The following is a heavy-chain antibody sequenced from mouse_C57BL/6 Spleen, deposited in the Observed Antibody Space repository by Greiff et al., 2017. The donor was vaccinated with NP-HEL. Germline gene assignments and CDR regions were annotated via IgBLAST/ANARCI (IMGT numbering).Heavy chain of an antibody. Sequence: QVHVKQPGAELVRPGTSVKLSCKASGYTFTSYWMHWVKQRPGQGLEWIGVIDPSDSYTNYNQKFKGKATVTVDTSSSTAYMQRSSLTSEDSAVYYCAREDGSSYGYFDVWGTGTTVTVSS. J-gene: IGHJ1*03. CDR3: AREDGSSYGYFDV. CDR2: IDPSDSYT. V-gene: IGHV1-59*01. D-gene: IGHD1-1*01. CDR1: GYTFTSYW.